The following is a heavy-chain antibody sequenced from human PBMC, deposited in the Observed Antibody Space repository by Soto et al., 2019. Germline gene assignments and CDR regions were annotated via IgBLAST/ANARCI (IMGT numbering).Heavy chain of an antibody. Sequence: ASVKVSCKASGYTFTSYAIHWVRQAPGQRLEWMGWINAGNGNTKYSQNFQGRVTITRDTSANTAYMELSSLRSEDTAVYYCARNIPELYDSGSYFYFDYWGQGTLVTVSS. D-gene: IGHD3-10*01. V-gene: IGHV1-3*01. CDR2: INAGNGNT. CDR1: GYTFTSYA. CDR3: ARNIPELYDSGSYFYFDY. J-gene: IGHJ4*02.